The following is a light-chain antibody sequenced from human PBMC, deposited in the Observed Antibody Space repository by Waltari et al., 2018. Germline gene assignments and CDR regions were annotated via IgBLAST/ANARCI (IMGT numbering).Light chain of an antibody. Sequence: DIQMTQSPSSLSASVGYRVTITCRASQSISSYLNWYQQKPGKAPKLLIYAASTLQSGVPSRFSGGGSGTDFTLTISSLQPEDFATYYCQQSYSTPKTFGQGTKLEIK. CDR3: QQSYSTPKT. CDR2: AAS. J-gene: IGKJ2*01. CDR1: QSISSY. V-gene: IGKV1-39*01.